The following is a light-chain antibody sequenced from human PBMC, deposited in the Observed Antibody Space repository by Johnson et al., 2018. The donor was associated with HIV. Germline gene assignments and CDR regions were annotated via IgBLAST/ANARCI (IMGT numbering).Light chain of an antibody. J-gene: IGLJ1*01. V-gene: IGLV1-51*02. Sequence: QLVLTQPPSVSAAPGQKVTISCSGSSSNIGNYAVSWYQQLPGTAPKLLIYENNKRPSGIPDRFSGSKSGMSATLAITGLQTGDEADYYCGTWDSSLRVGFFGTGTKVTVL. CDR3: GTWDSSLRVGF. CDR2: ENN. CDR1: SSNIGNYA.